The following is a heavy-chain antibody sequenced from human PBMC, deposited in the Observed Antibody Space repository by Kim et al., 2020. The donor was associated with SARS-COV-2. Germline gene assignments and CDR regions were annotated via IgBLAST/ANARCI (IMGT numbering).Heavy chain of an antibody. CDR2: ISAYNGNT. CDR3: ASGRVRFGELLGAHFDY. CDR1: GYTFTSYG. V-gene: IGHV1-18*04. Sequence: ASVKVSCKASGYTFTSYGISWVRQAPGQGLEWMGWISAYNGNTNYAQKLQGRVTMTTDTSTSTAYMELRSLRSDDTAVYYCASGRVRFGELLGAHFDYWGQGTLVTVSS. D-gene: IGHD3-10*01. J-gene: IGHJ4*02.